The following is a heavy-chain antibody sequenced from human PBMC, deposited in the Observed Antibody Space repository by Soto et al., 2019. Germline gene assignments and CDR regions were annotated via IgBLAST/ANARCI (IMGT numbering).Heavy chain of an antibody. CDR1: GFTFSSYA. CDR3: AKVSLLGLSSSGWVDY. D-gene: IGHD6-19*01. Sequence: PGGSLRLSCAASGFTFSSYAMSWVRQAPGKGLEWVSAISGSGGSTYYADSVKGRFTISRDNSKNTLYLQMNSLRAEDTAVYYCAKVSLLGLSSSGWVDYWGQGTLVTVSS. J-gene: IGHJ4*02. V-gene: IGHV3-23*01. CDR2: ISGSGGST.